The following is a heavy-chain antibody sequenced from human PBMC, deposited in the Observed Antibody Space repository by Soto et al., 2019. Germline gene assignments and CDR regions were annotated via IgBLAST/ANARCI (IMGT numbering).Heavy chain of an antibody. Sequence: ASVKVSCKASGYTFTSYGISWVRQAPGQGLEWMGWISAYNGNTNYAQKLQGRVTMTTDTSTSTAYMELRSLRSDDTAVYYCARKGRVYCGGDCYVNYYYGMDVWGQGTTVTVLL. CDR2: ISAYNGNT. CDR3: ARKGRVYCGGDCYVNYYYGMDV. D-gene: IGHD2-21*02. J-gene: IGHJ6*02. V-gene: IGHV1-18*04. CDR1: GYTFTSYG.